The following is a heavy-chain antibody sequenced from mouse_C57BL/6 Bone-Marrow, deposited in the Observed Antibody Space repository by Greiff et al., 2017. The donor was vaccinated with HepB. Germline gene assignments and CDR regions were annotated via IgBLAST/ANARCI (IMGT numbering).Heavy chain of an antibody. CDR3: ARPPYGNYPMDY. CDR2: ISNGGGST. Sequence: EVHLVESGGGLVQPGGSLKLSCAASGFTFSDYYMYWVRQTPEKRLEWVAYISNGGGSTYYPDTVKGRFTISRDNAKNTLYLQMSRLKSEDTAMYYCARPPYGNYPMDYWGQGTSVTVSS. CDR1: GFTFSDYY. V-gene: IGHV5-12*01. D-gene: IGHD2-1*01. J-gene: IGHJ4*01.